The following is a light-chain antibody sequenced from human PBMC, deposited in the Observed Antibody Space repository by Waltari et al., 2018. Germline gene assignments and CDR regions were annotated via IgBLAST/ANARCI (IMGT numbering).Light chain of an antibody. V-gene: IGKV1-39*01. Sequence: DIQMTQSPSSLSASVGDRVTITCRASQSISSYLNWYQQKPGKAPKPLIYAASSWQSGVPSRFSGSGSGTDFTLTISSLQPEDFATYYCQQSYSTPPITFGQGTRLEIK. J-gene: IGKJ5*01. CDR3: QQSYSTPPIT. CDR1: QSISSY. CDR2: AAS.